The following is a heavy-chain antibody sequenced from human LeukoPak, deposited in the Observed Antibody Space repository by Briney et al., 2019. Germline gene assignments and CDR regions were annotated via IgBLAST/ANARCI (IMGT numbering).Heavy chain of an antibody. V-gene: IGHV4-61*02. J-gene: IGHJ4*02. CDR2: IHTTGST. Sequence: SQTLSLTCTVSGGSVNSGSDYWTWIRQPAGKGLEWIGRIHTTGSTTYNPSLESRVTISKDTSNNRFSLKLSSVTAADTAVYYCARVGSGSYFGYWGQGTLVTVSS. D-gene: IGHD1-26*01. CDR3: ARVGSGSYFGY. CDR1: GGSVNSGSDY.